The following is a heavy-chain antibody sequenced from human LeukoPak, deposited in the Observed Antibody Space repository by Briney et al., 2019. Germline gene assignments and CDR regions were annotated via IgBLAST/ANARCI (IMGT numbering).Heavy chain of an antibody. J-gene: IGHJ3*02. CDR2: IYHSGSP. CDR3: ARRRPSRYSGSWYDLSDAFDI. Sequence: PSETLSLTCAVSGYSLSSGYYWGWIRQPPGKGLEWIGSIYHSGSPYYNPSLKSRVTISVDTSKNQFSLKLSSVTAADTAVYYCARRRPSRYSGSWYDLSDAFDIWGQGTMVTVSS. D-gene: IGHD6-13*01. CDR1: GYSLSSGYY. V-gene: IGHV4-38-2*01.